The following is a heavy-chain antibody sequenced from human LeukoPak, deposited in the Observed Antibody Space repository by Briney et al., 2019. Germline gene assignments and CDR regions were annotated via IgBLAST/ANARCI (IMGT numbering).Heavy chain of an antibody. CDR3: AREMEILSGYYYYYMEV. Sequence: PARSLRLSCAASRFTLSSYSMNWVRQAPGKVLEWVSYIISSSTTIYYADSVKGRFTISRDNAKNSLYLQMNSLRAEDTAVYYCAREMEILSGYYYYYMEVWGKGTTVTVSS. D-gene: IGHD2/OR15-2a*01. CDR1: RFTLSSYS. CDR2: IISSSTTI. V-gene: IGHV3-48*04. J-gene: IGHJ6*03.